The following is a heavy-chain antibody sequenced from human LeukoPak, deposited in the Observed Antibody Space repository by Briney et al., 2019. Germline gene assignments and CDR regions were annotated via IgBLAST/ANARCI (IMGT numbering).Heavy chain of an antibody. CDR2: IIPIFGTA. CDR1: GGTFSSYA. Sequence: SVKVSCKASGGTFSSYAISWVRQAPGQGLEWMGGIIPIFGTANYAQKFQGRVTITTDESTSPAYMELSSLRSEDTAVYYCASMGYIGGLYYMDVWGKGTTVTVSS. D-gene: IGHD6-19*01. V-gene: IGHV1-69*05. CDR3: ASMGYIGGLYYMDV. J-gene: IGHJ6*03.